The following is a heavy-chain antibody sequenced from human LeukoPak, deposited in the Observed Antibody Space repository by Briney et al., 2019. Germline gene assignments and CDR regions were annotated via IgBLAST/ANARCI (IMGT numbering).Heavy chain of an antibody. CDR1: GGSVSSYY. CDR2: IYYSGST. D-gene: IGHD4-17*01. CDR3: ARLPILDYGGNPYFDY. Sequence: SETLSLTCTVSGGSVSSYYWSWIRQPPGKGLEWIGYIYYSGSTNYNPSLKSRVTISVDTSKNQFSLKLSSVTAADTAVYYCARLPILDYGGNPYFDYWGQGTLVTVSS. J-gene: IGHJ4*02. V-gene: IGHV4-59*08.